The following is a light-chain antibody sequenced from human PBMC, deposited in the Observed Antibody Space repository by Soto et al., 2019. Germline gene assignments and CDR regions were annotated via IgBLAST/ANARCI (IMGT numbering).Light chain of an antibody. V-gene: IGLV2-23*02. CDR1: SSDVGSYNL. CDR2: EVS. J-gene: IGLJ1*01. CDR3: SSYAGRNNFYV. Sequence: QSVLTQPASVSGSPGQSITISCTGTSSDVGSYNLVSWYQQHPGKAPKLMIYEVSKRPSGVSDRFSGSKSGNTASLTVSGLQAEDEADYYCSSYAGRNNFYVFGTGTKVTVL.